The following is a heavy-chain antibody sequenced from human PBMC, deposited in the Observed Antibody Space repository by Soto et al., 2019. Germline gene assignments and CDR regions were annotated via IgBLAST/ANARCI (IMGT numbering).Heavy chain of an antibody. D-gene: IGHD3-10*01. V-gene: IGHV3-23*01. CDR2: ISGSGSNT. CDR1: GFTFSSYV. CDR3: AHPDYSGSSYYGSDV. Sequence: EVQLLESGGGLVQPGGSLRLSCAASGFTFSSYVMNWVRQAPGKGLEWVSGISGSGSNTYYADSVKGRFTISRDNSNDTLYLQMNSLRAEDTAVYSCAHPDYSGSSYYGSDVWGRWTTVTVSS. J-gene: IGHJ6*02.